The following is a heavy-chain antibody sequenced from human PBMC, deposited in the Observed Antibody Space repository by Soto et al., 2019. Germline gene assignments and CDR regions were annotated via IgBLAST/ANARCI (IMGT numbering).Heavy chain of an antibody. CDR1: GFTFSSYS. V-gene: IGHV3-48*02. D-gene: IGHD3-10*01. CDR2: ISSSSSTI. J-gene: IGHJ4*02. Sequence: EVQLVESGGGLVQPGGSLRLSCAASGFTFSSYSMKWVRQAPGKGLEWVSYISSSSSTIYYADSVKGRFTISRDNAKNSLYLQMNSLRDEDTAVYYCARDTVDGFGEVHDYWGQGTLVTVSS. CDR3: ARDTVDGFGEVHDY.